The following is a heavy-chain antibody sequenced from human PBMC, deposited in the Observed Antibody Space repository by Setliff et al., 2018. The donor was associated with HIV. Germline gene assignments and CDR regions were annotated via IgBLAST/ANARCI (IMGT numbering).Heavy chain of an antibody. CDR3: AKKGRYYYGSGVTTDYFDD. D-gene: IGHD3-10*01. CDR1: GTSLNTYY. CDR2: IDHSGST. V-gene: IGHV4-34*01. J-gene: IGHJ4*02. Sequence: SETLSLTCAVYGTSLNTYYWTWIRYTPGRGLQWIGQIDHSGSTNYNPSLKSRVTLSVDASKNQFSLKVKSVTAADTATYYCAKKGRYYYGSGVTTDYFDDWGQGTPGTVSS.